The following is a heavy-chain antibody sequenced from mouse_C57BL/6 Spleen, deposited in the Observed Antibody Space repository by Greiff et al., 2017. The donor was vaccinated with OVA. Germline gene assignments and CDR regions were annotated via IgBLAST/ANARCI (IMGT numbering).Heavy chain of an antibody. Sequence: VQLQQSGAELVKPGASVKLSCKASGYTFTSYWMQWVKQRPGQGLEWIGEIDPSDSYTNYNQKFKGKATLTVDTSSSTAYMQLSSLTSEDSAVYYCGQLRLDYWGQGTTLTVSS. CDR3: GQLRLDY. J-gene: IGHJ2*01. D-gene: IGHD3-2*02. CDR1: GYTFTSYW. CDR2: IDPSDSYT. V-gene: IGHV1-50*01.